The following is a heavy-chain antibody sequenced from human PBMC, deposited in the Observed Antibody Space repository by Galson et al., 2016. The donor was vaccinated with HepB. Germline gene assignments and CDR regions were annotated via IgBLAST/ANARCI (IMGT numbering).Heavy chain of an antibody. V-gene: IGHV1-3*01. CDR1: GYTFTTYA. Sequence: SVKVSCKASGYTFTTYAMYWVRQAPGQRLEWMGWINAANGDTKYSQKLQGRGTITWDTSANTPYMELSSLRSEDTAVYYCARGHIVATVDYYYYGLDVWGQGTLVTV. CDR3: ARGHIVATVDYYYYGLDV. D-gene: IGHD5-12*01. CDR2: INAANGDT. J-gene: IGHJ6*02.